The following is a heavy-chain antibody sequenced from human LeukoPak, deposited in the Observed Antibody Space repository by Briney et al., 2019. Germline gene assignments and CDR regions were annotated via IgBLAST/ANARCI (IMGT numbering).Heavy chain of an antibody. Sequence: ASVKVSCKASGYTFTSYGISWVRQAPGQGLEWMGWINPKSGDTNYAQKFQGRVTMTRDTSITTAYMELSSLRSEDTAVYYCATARVPAAILDNYYMDVWGKGTTVTVSS. CDR3: ATARVPAAILDNYYMDV. D-gene: IGHD2-2*02. CDR1: GYTFTSYG. V-gene: IGHV1-2*02. CDR2: INPKSGDT. J-gene: IGHJ6*03.